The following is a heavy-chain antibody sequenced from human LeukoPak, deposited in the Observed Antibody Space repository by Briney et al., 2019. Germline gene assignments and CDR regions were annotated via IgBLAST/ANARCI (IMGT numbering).Heavy chain of an antibody. D-gene: IGHD2-2*02. CDR2: IYYSGST. Sequence: PSETLSLTCTVSGGSISSYYWSWIRQPPGKGLEWIGYIYYSGSTNYNPSLKSRVTISVDTSKNQFSLKLSSVTAADTAVYYCARAGGVVPAAIFPNDHDAFDIWGQGTMVTVSS. V-gene: IGHV4-59*01. J-gene: IGHJ3*02. CDR1: GGSISSYY. CDR3: ARAGGVVPAAIFPNDHDAFDI.